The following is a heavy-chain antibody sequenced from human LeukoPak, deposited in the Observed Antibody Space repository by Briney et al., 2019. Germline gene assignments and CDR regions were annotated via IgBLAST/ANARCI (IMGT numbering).Heavy chain of an antibody. CDR1: GGSISTSNYY. J-gene: IGHJ4*02. D-gene: IGHD3-9*01. Sequence: SETLSLTCTVSGGSISTSNYYWGWIRQPPGKGLEWIGNIFYSGSTYYSPSLKSRVTISVDTSKNQFSLKLSSVTAADTAVYYCAREIPPHYDILTGSWDYWGQGTLVTVSS. CDR2: IFYSGST. CDR3: AREIPPHYDILTGSWDY. V-gene: IGHV4-39*07.